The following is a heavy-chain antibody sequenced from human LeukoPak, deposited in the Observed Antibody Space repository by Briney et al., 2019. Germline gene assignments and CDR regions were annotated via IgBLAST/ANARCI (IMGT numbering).Heavy chain of an antibody. J-gene: IGHJ3*02. CDR3: ARGPPGSGSSNDAFDI. Sequence: SETLSLTCAVYGGSFSGYYWSWIRQPPGKGLEWIGEINHSGSTNYNPSLKSRVTISVDTSKNQFSLKLSSVTAADTAVYYCARGPPGSGSSNDAFDIWGQGTMVTVSS. D-gene: IGHD3-10*01. V-gene: IGHV4-34*01. CDR1: GGSFSGYY. CDR2: INHSGST.